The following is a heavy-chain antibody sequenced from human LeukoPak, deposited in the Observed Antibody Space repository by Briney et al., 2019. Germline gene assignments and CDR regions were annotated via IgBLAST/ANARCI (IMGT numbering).Heavy chain of an antibody. V-gene: IGHV3-23*01. Sequence: GRSLRLSCAASGFTFSSYAMSWVRQAPGKGLEWVSAISGSGGSTYYADSVKGRFTISRDNSKNTLYLQMNSLRAEDTAVYYCAKDEAPWPKGRFDYWGQGTLVTVSS. CDR2: ISGSGGST. J-gene: IGHJ4*02. D-gene: IGHD3-10*01. CDR1: GFTFSSYA. CDR3: AKDEAPWPKGRFDY.